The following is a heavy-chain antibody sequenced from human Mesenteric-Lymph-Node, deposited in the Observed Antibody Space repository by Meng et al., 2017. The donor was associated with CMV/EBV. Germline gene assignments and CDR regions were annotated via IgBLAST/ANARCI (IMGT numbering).Heavy chain of an antibody. D-gene: IGHD2-2*01. CDR3: ATGTYYCSSTSCYPDV. Sequence: SETLSLTCTVSGGSIIGYFWSWMRQPPGKGLEWIGYIYYSVSTDYNPSLKSRVTISADTSKNQFSLKLTSVTAADTAVYYCATGTYYCSSTSCYPDVWGQGTTVTVSS. J-gene: IGHJ6*02. V-gene: IGHV4-59*01. CDR2: IYYSVST. CDR1: GGSIIGYF.